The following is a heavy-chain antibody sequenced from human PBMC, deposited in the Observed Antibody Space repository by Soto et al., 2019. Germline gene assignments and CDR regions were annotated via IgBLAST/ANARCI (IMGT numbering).Heavy chain of an antibody. D-gene: IGHD4-17*01. J-gene: IGHJ4*02. Sequence: KVSCKGSGYTFPSYWFAWVRQMPGKGLEWMGIIYPGDSDTRYSPSFQGQVTISVDKSISTAYLQWNSLKASDTAMYYCARSDYGGNLYYFDYWGQGTLVTVSS. CDR1: GYTFPSYW. V-gene: IGHV5-51*01. CDR2: IYPGDSDT. CDR3: ARSDYGGNLYYFDY.